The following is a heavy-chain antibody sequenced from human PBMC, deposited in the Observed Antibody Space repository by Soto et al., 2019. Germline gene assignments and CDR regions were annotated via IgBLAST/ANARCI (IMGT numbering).Heavy chain of an antibody. D-gene: IGHD3-22*01. CDR1: GFTVSSNY. CDR2: IYSGGST. Sequence: PGGSLRLSCAASGFTVSSNYMSWVRQAPGKGLEWVSVIYSGGSTYYADSVKGRFTISRDNSKNTLYLQMNSLRAEDTAVYYCAAGVNYYDSSGYYWPPSGMDVWGQGTTVTVSS. CDR3: AAGVNYYDSSGYYWPPSGMDV. J-gene: IGHJ6*02. V-gene: IGHV3-53*01.